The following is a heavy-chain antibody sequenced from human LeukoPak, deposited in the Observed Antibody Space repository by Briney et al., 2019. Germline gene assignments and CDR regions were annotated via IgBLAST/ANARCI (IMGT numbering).Heavy chain of an antibody. CDR3: ASGGSGWYNRYYYYYYGMDV. CDR1: GGTFSSYA. V-gene: IGHV1-69*01. Sequence: SVKVSCKASGGTFSSYAISWVRQAPGQGLEWMGGIIPIFGTANYAQKFQGRVTITVDESTSTAYMELSSLRSEDTAVYYCASGGSGWYNRYYYYYYGMDVWGKGTTVTVSS. D-gene: IGHD6-19*01. CDR2: IIPIFGTA. J-gene: IGHJ6*04.